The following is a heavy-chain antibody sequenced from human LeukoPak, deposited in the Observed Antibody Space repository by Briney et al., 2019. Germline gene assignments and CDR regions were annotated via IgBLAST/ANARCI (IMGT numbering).Heavy chain of an antibody. CDR1: GYSFPNYW. CDR2: IYPGDSHT. J-gene: IGHJ4*02. V-gene: IGHV5-51*01. D-gene: IGHD3-10*01. Sequence: GESLKISCKGSGYSFPNYWIGWVRQMPGKGLEWMGIIYPGDSHTRYSPSFQGQVTISADKSISTAYLQWSSLKASDTAMYYCARHKAAGTLRSPVDYWGQGTLVTVSS. CDR3: ARHKAAGTLRSPVDY.